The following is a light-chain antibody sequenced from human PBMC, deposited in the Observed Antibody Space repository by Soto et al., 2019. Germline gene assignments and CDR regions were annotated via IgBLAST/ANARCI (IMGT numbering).Light chain of an antibody. Sequence: DIQVTQSPSTLSASVGDRVTITCGASQSIGTWLAWYQQKPGKAPKLLIFDASSLQSGVPSRFSGNGSGTDFTLIISSLQPEDFATYYCQQAYSFPITFGQGTRLEIK. V-gene: IGKV1-12*01. CDR2: DAS. CDR3: QQAYSFPIT. CDR1: QSIGTW. J-gene: IGKJ5*01.